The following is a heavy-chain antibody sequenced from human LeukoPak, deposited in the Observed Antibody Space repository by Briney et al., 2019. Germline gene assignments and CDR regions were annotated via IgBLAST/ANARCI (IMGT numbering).Heavy chain of an antibody. J-gene: IGHJ5*02. CDR3: ARDLSPHGFDP. CDR1: DGSFSEYY. CDR2: IYYSGNT. V-gene: IGHV4-30-4*01. Sequence: SETLSLTCGVHDGSFSEYYWNWIRQPPGKGLEWIGYIYYSGNTYYNPSLKSRVTISLDTSKNQFSLKLSSVTAADTAVYYCARDLSPHGFDPWGQGTLVTVSS.